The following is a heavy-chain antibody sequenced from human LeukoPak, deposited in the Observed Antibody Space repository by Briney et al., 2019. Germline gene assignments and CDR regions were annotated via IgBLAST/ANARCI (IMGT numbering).Heavy chain of an antibody. V-gene: IGHV1-18*01. J-gene: IGHJ4*02. D-gene: IGHD3-3*01. Sequence: GASVKVSCKASDYTFTSYGISWVRQAPGQGLEWMGWISTYNGHTNYAQNLQGRVTMTTDTSTSTAYMELRSLRSDDTALYYCARDATYYDLLGGHTPYSFDYWGQGTLVTVSS. CDR1: DYTFTSYG. CDR3: ARDATYYDLLGGHTPYSFDY. CDR2: ISTYNGHT.